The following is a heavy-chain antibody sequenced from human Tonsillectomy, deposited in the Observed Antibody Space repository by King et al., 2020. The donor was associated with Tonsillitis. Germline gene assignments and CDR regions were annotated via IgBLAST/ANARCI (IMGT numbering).Heavy chain of an antibody. Sequence: QLVQSGGGVVQPGGSLRISCAASGFTFSTYGMHWVRQAPGKGLEWVAFIRYDGNNKYYTDSVKGRFTISRDNSKNTLYLQMNSLRAEDTAVYYCAKDFPPTPYYYDSNGYYQDYYFDYWGQGTLVPVSS. CDR3: AKDFPPTPYYYDSNGYYQDYYFDY. J-gene: IGHJ4*02. D-gene: IGHD3-22*01. CDR2: IRYDGNNK. CDR1: GFTFSTYG. V-gene: IGHV3-30*02.